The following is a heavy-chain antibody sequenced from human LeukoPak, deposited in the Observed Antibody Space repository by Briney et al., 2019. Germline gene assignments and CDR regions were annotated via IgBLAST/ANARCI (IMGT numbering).Heavy chain of an antibody. Sequence: GPSLRLSCAASGFTFVNYSMNWVRQAPGKGLEWVSYISSSSSTIYYAHSVKGRFTISRDNAKNSLYLQMNSLRAEDTAVYYCARASYVRGLSWFDPWGQGTLVTVSS. J-gene: IGHJ5*02. CDR2: ISSSSSTI. D-gene: IGHD2/OR15-2a*01. CDR1: GFTFVNYS. CDR3: ARASYVRGLSWFDP. V-gene: IGHV3-48*01.